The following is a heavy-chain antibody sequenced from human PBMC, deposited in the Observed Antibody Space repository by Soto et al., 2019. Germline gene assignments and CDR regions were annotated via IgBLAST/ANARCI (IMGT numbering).Heavy chain of an antibody. Sequence: QVQLVQSGAEVKKPGSSVKVSCKASGGTFSSYAISWVRQAPGQGLEWMGGIIPIFGTANYAQKFQGRVTITADESTSKAYMELSSLRSEDTAVYYCASWGPTIRVSSSGWKFAWFDPWGQGTLVTVSS. CDR3: ASWGPTIRVSSSGWKFAWFDP. J-gene: IGHJ5*02. V-gene: IGHV1-69*01. D-gene: IGHD6-19*01. CDR1: GGTFSSYA. CDR2: IIPIFGTA.